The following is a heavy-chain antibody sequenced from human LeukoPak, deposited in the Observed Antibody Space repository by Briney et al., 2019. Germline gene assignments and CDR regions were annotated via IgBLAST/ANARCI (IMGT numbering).Heavy chain of an antibody. CDR3: ARATVGFWSGYFGY. V-gene: IGHV1-18*01. CDR2: ISAYNGNT. CDR1: GYTFTSYG. Sequence: ASVKVSCKASGYTFTSYGISWVRQAPGQGLEWMGWISAYNGNTNYAQKLQGRVTMTTDTSTSTAYMELRSLRSDDAAVYHCARATVGFWSGYFGYWGQGTLVTVSS. J-gene: IGHJ4*02. D-gene: IGHD3-3*01.